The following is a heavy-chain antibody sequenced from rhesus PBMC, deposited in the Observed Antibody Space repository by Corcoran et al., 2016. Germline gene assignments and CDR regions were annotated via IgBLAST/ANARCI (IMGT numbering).Heavy chain of an antibody. V-gene: IGHV4-106*01. CDR1: GGSISDDYY. J-gene: IGHJ4*01. CDR2: IYGSGGGT. CDR3: ARDEGYYNFWTGPGYFDY. Sequence: QVQLQESGPGLVKPSETLSLTCAVSGGSISDDYYWSWIRQPPGKGLEWIGYIYGSGGGTNKNPSLKNRVTISIDTSKDQFSLKLSSVTAADTAVYYCARDEGYYNFWTGPGYFDYWGQGVLVTVSS. D-gene: IGHD3-3*01.